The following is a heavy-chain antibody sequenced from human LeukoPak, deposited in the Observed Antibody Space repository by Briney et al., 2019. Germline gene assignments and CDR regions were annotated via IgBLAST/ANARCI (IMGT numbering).Heavy chain of an antibody. CDR2: INHSGST. D-gene: IGHD6-6*01. CDR1: GGSFSGYY. J-gene: IGHJ5*02. Sequence: PSETLSLTCAVYGGSFSGYYWSWIRQPPGKGLEWIGEINHSGSTNYNPSLKSRVTISVDTSKNQFSLKLSSVTAADTAVYYCARAVPFDPWGQGTLVTVSS. V-gene: IGHV4-34*01. CDR3: ARAVPFDP.